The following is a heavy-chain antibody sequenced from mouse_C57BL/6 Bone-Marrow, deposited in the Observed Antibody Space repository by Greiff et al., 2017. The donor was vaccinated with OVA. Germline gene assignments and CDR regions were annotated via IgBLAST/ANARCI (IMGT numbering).Heavy chain of an antibody. D-gene: IGHD1-1*01. CDR3: TSDYYGSRENAMDY. CDR1: GFTFSDAW. V-gene: IGHV6-6*01. Sequence: EVKVEESGGGLVQPGGSMKLSCAASGFTFSDAWMDWVRQSPGKGLEWVAEIRNKANNHATYYAESVKGRFTISRDDSKSSVYLQMNILRAEDTGIDYCTSDYYGSRENAMDYWGQGTSVTVSS. J-gene: IGHJ4*01. CDR2: IRNKANNHAT.